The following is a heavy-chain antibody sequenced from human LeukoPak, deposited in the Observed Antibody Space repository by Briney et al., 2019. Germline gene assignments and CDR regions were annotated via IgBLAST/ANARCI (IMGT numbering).Heavy chain of an antibody. CDR2: ISGSGGST. D-gene: IGHD2-2*01. CDR3: AKRYCSSTSCTTAAPLYGMDV. V-gene: IGHV3-23*01. Sequence: GGSLRLSCAASGFTFSSYAMSWVRQAPGKGLEWVSAISGSGGSTYYADSVKGRFTISRDNSKNTLYLQMNSLRAEDTAVYYCAKRYCSSTSCTTAAPLYGMDVWGQGTTVTVSS. J-gene: IGHJ6*02. CDR1: GFTFSSYA.